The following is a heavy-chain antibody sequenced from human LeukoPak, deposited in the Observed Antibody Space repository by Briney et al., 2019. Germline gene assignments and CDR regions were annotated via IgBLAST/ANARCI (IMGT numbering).Heavy chain of an antibody. J-gene: IGHJ4*02. CDR3: AKDFGDWYDSSGYYYYFDY. CDR2: ISGSGGST. V-gene: IGHV3-23*01. D-gene: IGHD3-22*01. CDR1: GFTFSSYA. Sequence: GGSLRLSCSASGFTFSSYAMSWVRQAPGKGLEWVSAISGSGGSTYYADSVKGRFTISRDNSKNTLYLQMNSLRAEDTAVYYCAKDFGDWYDSSGYYYYFDYWGQGTLVTVSS.